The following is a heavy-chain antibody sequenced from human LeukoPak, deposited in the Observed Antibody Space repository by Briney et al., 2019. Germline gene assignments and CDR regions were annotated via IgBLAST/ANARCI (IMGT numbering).Heavy chain of an antibody. CDR3: AGYSSSWYDGDLPMDV. CDR2: IYYSGST. Sequence: PSETLSLTCTVSGGSISSGGYYWSWIRQPPGKGLEWIGYIYYSGSTYYNPSLKSRVTISVDTSKNQFSLKLSSVTAADTAVYYCAGYSSSWYDGDLPMDVWGKGTTVTVSS. D-gene: IGHD6-13*01. CDR1: GGSISSGGYY. J-gene: IGHJ6*03. V-gene: IGHV4-31*03.